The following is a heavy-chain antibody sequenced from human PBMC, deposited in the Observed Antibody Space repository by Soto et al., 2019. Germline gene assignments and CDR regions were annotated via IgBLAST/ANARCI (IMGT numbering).Heavy chain of an antibody. CDR2: IYYSGST. Sequence: SSETLSLTCTVSGGSISSYYWSWIRQPPGKGLEWIGYIYYSGSTNYNPSLKSRVTISVDTSKNQFSLKLSSVTAADTAVYYCASGDLSSSAYLDYWGQGTLVTVSS. D-gene: IGHD6-6*01. CDR1: GGSISSYY. V-gene: IGHV4-59*01. CDR3: ASGDLSSSAYLDY. J-gene: IGHJ4*02.